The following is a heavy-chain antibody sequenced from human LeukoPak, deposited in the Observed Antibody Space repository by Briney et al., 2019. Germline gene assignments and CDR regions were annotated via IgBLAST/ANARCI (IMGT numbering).Heavy chain of an antibody. CDR3: AELGITMIGGV. V-gene: IGHV3-21*01. CDR2: ITGTSNYR. J-gene: IGHJ6*04. D-gene: IGHD3-10*02. Sequence: GSLRLSCAASGFNFRSFIMNWVRQAPGKGLEWVSSITGTSNYRYYSVSVKGRFTISRDNAKNSLYLQMNSLRAEDTAVYYCAELGITMIGGVWGKGTTVTISS. CDR1: GFNFRSFI.